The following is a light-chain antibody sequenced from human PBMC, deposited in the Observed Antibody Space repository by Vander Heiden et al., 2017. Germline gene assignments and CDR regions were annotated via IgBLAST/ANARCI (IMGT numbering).Light chain of an antibody. J-gene: IGKJ2*01. CDR1: QSVLHISDSKNN. Sequence: NVMTQSPHALAVAPGERATINCKSSQSVLHISDSKNNLAWYQQKPGQPPKLLIYWASTRESGVPDRFSGSGSATDFTHTITSLQAEDVAVYYCLQGYDTPYTFGQGTKLEI. CDR2: WAS. V-gene: IGKV4-1*01. CDR3: LQGYDTPYT.